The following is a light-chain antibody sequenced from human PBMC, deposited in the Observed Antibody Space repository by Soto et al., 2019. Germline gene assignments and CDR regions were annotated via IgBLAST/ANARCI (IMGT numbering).Light chain of an antibody. V-gene: IGKV3-20*01. CDR3: QKYGSSPIN. CDR2: GAS. CDR1: QSFSSTY. J-gene: IGKJ5*01. Sequence: EIVLTQSPGTLSLSPWERATLSCRASQSFSSTYLAWYQQKPGQAPRLLVYGASSRATGIPDRFSGFGSGTDFTLTISRLEPEDFAVYFCQKYGSSPINFDQGTRLEIK.